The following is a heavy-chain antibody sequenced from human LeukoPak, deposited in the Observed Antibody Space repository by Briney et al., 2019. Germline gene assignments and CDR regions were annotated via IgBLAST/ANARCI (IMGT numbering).Heavy chain of an antibody. V-gene: IGHV3-23*01. CDR3: AKDGNFGYSYGPGIFDY. J-gene: IGHJ4*02. CDR1: GFTFSYYA. Sequence: PGGSLRLSCAASGFTFSYYAMSWVRQAPGKGLEWVSVISGSGGSTSYADSVKGRFTISRDNSKNTLYLQMNSLRAEDTAVYYCAKDGNFGYSYGPGIFDYWGQGTLVTVSS. CDR2: ISGSGGST. D-gene: IGHD5-18*01.